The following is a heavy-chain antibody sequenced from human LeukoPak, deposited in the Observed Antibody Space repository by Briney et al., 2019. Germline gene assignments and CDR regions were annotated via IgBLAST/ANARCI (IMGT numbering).Heavy chain of an antibody. D-gene: IGHD3-10*01. J-gene: IGHJ5*02. CDR3: AREWGSGNHLRWFDP. CDR1: GYTFTSYG. Sequence: GASVKVSCKASGYTFTSYGISWVRQAPGQGLEWMGGILPIFGRADYAQKFQGRVTMTADESTSTAYMELSSLRSEDTAVYYCAREWGSGNHLRWFDPWGQGSLVIVSS. V-gene: IGHV1-69*13. CDR2: ILPIFGRA.